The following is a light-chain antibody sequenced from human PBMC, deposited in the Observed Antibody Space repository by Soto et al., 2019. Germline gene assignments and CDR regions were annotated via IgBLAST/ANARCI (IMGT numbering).Light chain of an antibody. Sequence: SALTQPASVSGSPGQSITISCTGASSDVGGYNYVSWYQQHPGKAPKLMIYEVSNRPSGVSNRFSGSKSDNTASLTISGLQAEDEADYYCCSYVSSKTYVFGTGTKVTVL. J-gene: IGLJ1*01. V-gene: IGLV2-14*01. CDR1: SSDVGGYNY. CDR2: EVS. CDR3: CSYVSSKTYV.